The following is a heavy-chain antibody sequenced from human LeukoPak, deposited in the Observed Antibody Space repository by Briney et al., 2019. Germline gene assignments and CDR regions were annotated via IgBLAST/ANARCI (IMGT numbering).Heavy chain of an antibody. CDR2: ISGSGGST. J-gene: IGHJ4*02. D-gene: IGHD6-19*01. Sequence: PGGSLRLSCAASGFTFSSYAMSWVRQAPGKGLEWVSAISGSGGSTYYADSVKGRFTTSRDNSKNTLYLQMNSLRAEDTAVYYCAKGGQWLVQNYFDYWGQGTLVTVSS. CDR1: GFTFSSYA. CDR3: AKGGQWLVQNYFDY. V-gene: IGHV3-23*01.